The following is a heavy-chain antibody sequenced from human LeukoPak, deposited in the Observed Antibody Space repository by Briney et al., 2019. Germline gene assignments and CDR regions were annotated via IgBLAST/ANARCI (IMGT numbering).Heavy chain of an antibody. CDR3: ARLISGLQPSIAVAGTSDDQIDY. Sequence: SETLSLTCTVSGGSISSSSYYWGWIRQPPGKGLEWIGSIYYSGSTYYNPSLKSRVTISVDTSKNQFSLKLSSVTAADTAVYYCARLISGLQPSIAVAGTSDDQIDYWGQGTLVTVSS. CDR1: GGSISSSSYY. J-gene: IGHJ4*02. D-gene: IGHD6-19*01. CDR2: IYYSGST. V-gene: IGHV4-39*01.